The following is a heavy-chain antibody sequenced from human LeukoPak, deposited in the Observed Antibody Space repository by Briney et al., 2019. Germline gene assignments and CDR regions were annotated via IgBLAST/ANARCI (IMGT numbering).Heavy chain of an antibody. CDR2: IIPIFGTA. CDR3: ARGGGYYYDSNRNGFDP. J-gene: IGHJ5*02. V-gene: IGHV1-69*05. Sequence: SVKVSCKASGGTFSSYAISWVRQAPGQGLEWMGRIIPIFGTANYAQKFQGRVTITTDESTSTAYMELSSLRSEDTAVYYCARGGGYYYDSNRNGFDPWGQGTLVTVSS. CDR1: GGTFSSYA. D-gene: IGHD3-22*01.